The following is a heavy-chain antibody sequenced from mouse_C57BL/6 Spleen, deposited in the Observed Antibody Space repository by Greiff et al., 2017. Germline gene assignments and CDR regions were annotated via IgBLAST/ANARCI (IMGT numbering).Heavy chain of an antibody. Sequence: EVQLQQSGPELVKPGASVKIPCKASGYTFTDYNMDWVKQSHGKSLEWIGDINPNNGGTIYNQKFKGKATLTVDKSSSTAYMELRSLTSEDTAVYYCARRDYDYDVGYAMDDWGQGTSVTVSS. CDR2: INPNNGGT. CDR3: ARRDYDYDVGYAMDD. J-gene: IGHJ4*01. V-gene: IGHV1-18*01. D-gene: IGHD2-4*01. CDR1: GYTFTDYN.